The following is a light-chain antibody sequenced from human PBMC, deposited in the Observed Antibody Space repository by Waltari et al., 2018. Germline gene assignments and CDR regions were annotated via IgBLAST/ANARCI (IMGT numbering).Light chain of an antibody. CDR1: SGHSSNV. CDR2: VTSDGSY. Sequence: QLVLTQSPSASASLGASVKLTCTLSSGHSSNVIAWLQQRPAKCPRYLMKVTSDGSYSTGDEIPDRFAGSSSGAERYFTSSNLRSEDEADYCCQTGGHDTGVFGGGTTLTVL. V-gene: IGLV4-69*01. J-gene: IGLJ3*02. CDR3: QTGGHDTGV.